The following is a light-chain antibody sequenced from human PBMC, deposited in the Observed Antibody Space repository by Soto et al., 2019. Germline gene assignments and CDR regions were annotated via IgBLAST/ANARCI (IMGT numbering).Light chain of an antibody. V-gene: IGKV3-15*01. CDR2: GAS. CDR1: QSVSSN. Sequence: EIVMPQSPATLSVSPGERATLSCGASQSVSSNLAWYQQKPGQAPRLLIYGASTRATGIPARFSGSGSGTESTLTISSLQSEDFAVYYCQQYNTWPLLTFGPGTKVDIK. J-gene: IGKJ3*01. CDR3: QQYNTWPLLT.